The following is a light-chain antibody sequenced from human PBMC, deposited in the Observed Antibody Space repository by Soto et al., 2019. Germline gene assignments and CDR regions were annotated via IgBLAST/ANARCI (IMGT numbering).Light chain of an antibody. CDR2: GNS. Sequence: QSVLTQPPSVSGAPGQRVTISCTRSSSNIGAGYDVHWYQQLPGTAPKLLIYGNSNRPSGVPDRFSGSKSGTSASLAITGLQAEDEADYSCQSYDSSLSVVFGGGTKLTVL. CDR1: SSNIGAGYD. CDR3: QSYDSSLSVV. V-gene: IGLV1-40*01. J-gene: IGLJ2*01.